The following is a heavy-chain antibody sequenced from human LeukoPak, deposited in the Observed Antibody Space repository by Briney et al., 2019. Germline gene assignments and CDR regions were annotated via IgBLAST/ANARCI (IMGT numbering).Heavy chain of an antibody. CDR1: GFTFGDNA. J-gene: IGHJ5*02. CDR3: TRGGAYCSGGSCCSAGYWSDP. CDR2: IRSKAYGGTI. Sequence: GRSLRLSCTVSGFTFGDNAISWVRQAPGKGLEWVGFIRSKAYGGTIEYAASVKGRFTISRDDSKSIAYLQMNSLKTEDTAVYYCTRGGAYCSGGSCCSAGYWSDPWGQGALVTVSS. D-gene: IGHD2-15*01. V-gene: IGHV3-49*04.